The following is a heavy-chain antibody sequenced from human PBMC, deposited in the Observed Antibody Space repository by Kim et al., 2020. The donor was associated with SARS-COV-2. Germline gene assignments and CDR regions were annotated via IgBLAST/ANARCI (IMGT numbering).Heavy chain of an antibody. V-gene: IGHV4-34*01. CDR2: INHSGST. D-gene: IGHD6-25*01. J-gene: IGHJ5*02. CDR1: GGSFSGYY. Sequence: SETLSLTCAVYGGSFSGYYWSWIRQPPGKGLEWIGEINHSGSTNYNPSLKNRVTISVDTSKNQFSLKLSSVTAADTAVYYCARGPAGLDPWGQGTLVTVSS. CDR3: ARGPAGLDP.